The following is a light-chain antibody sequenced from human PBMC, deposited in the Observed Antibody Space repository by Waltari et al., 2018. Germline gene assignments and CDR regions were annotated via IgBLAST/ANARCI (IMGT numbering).Light chain of an antibody. CDR2: DAS. J-gene: IGKJ4*02. CDR3: LERSNWPPT. CDR1: QCVGRS. Sequence: EIVLTQSPATLSLSPGDRATLSCRASQCVGRSLSWYQQKPGQPPRLLIYDASTRAAGVPARISGSGSAADFTLTIGSLEPEDFAVYFCLERSNWPPTFGGGTTVEI. V-gene: IGKV3-11*01.